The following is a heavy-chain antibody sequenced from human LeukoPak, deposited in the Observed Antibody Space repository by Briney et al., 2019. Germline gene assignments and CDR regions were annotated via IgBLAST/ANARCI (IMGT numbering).Heavy chain of an antibody. Sequence: GGSLRLSCAATGFTFDDYAMHWIRKAPGKGLQSVSLISGDGGSTYYAYSVKGRFTISRDNSKNSLYLQMNSLRTENTSLYYCAKDRGDEDGPIDIWGQGTMVTVSS. J-gene: IGHJ3*02. CDR3: AKDRGDEDGPIDI. V-gene: IGHV3-43*02. D-gene: IGHD3-10*01. CDR2: ISGDGGST. CDR1: GFTFDDYA.